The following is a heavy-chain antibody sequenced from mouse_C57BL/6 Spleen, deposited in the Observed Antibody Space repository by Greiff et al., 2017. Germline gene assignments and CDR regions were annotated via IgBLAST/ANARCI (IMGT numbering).Heavy chain of an antibody. CDR3: TRKNWDPSWFAD. J-gene: IGHJ3*01. Sequence: QVQLKESGAELVRPGASVTLSCKASGYTFTDYEMHWVKQTPVHGLEWIGAIDPETGGTAYNQKFKGKAILTADKSSSTAYMELRSLTSEDSAVYYCTRKNWDPSWFADWGQGTLVTVSA. CDR2: IDPETGGT. V-gene: IGHV1-15*01. D-gene: IGHD4-1*01. CDR1: GYTFTDYE.